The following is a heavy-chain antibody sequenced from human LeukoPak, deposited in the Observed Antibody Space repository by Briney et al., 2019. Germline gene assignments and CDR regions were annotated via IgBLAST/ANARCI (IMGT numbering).Heavy chain of an antibody. J-gene: IGHJ4*02. D-gene: IGHD3-22*01. V-gene: IGHV3-23*01. CDR2: ISGTGDST. Sequence: GGSLRLSCAASGFTFSTYSMSWVRQAPGKGLEWVSGISGTGDSTSYADSVKGRFTISRDDSKNMVFLQMNSLRAEDTAVYYCATDPGTMIVVPWGQGTLVTVSS. CDR3: ATDPGTMIVVP. CDR1: GFTFSTYS.